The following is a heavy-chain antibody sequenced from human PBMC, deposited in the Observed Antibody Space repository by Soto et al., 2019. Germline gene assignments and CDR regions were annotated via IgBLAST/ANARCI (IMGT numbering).Heavy chain of an antibody. CDR1: GYTVTSYG. V-gene: IGHV1-18*01. D-gene: IGHD4-17*01. Sequence: GASVKVSCKASGYTVTSYGISWVRQAPGQGLEWMGWISAYNGNTNYAQKLQGRVTMTTDTSTSTAYMELRSLRSDDTAVYYCARAQPGDYKQHYYYYGMDVWGQGTTVTVSS. CDR3: ARAQPGDYKQHYYYYGMDV. CDR2: ISAYNGNT. J-gene: IGHJ6*02.